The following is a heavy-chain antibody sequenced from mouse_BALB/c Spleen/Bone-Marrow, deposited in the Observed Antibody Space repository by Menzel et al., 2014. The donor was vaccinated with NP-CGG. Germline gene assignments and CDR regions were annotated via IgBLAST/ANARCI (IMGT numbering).Heavy chain of an antibody. V-gene: IGHV14-4*02. CDR1: GFNIKDYY. Sequence: EVQLQQSGAELVRSGASVKLSCTAPGFNIKDYYMHWVKRRPEQGLEWIGWIDPENGDTEYAPKFQGKATMTADTSSNTAYLQLSSLTSEDTAVYYCNGNYYAMDYWGQGTSVTVSS. D-gene: IGHD2-1*01. CDR3: NGNYYAMDY. CDR2: IDPENGDT. J-gene: IGHJ4*01.